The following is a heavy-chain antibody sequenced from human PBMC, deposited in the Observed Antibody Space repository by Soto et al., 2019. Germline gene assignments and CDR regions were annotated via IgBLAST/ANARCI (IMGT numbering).Heavy chain of an antibody. CDR2: ISPDNGNT. D-gene: IGHD2-2*01. Sequence: ASVKVSCKASGYTFTTYGITWVRQAPGQGLEWMGWISPDNGNTNYAQKLQGRVTMTTDTSTSTAYMELRSLRSDDTAVYYCARDRVVVVPAAYYYYGMDVWGQGTTVTVSS. CDR1: GYTFTTYG. V-gene: IGHV1-18*01. J-gene: IGHJ6*02. CDR3: ARDRVVVVPAAYYYYGMDV.